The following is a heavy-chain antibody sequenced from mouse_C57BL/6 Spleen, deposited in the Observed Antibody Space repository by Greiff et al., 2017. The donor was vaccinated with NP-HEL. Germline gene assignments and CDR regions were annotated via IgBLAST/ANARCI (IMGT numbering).Heavy chain of an antibody. CDR1: GYSITSGYD. CDR2: ISYSGST. J-gene: IGHJ2*01. CDR3: ARGDWAYYFDY. D-gene: IGHD4-1*01. V-gene: IGHV3-1*01. Sequence: EVQVVESGPGMVKPSQSLSLTCTVTGYSITSGYDWHWIRHFPGNKLEWMGYISYSGSTNYNPSLKSRISITHDTSKNHFFLKLNSVTTEDTATYYCARGDWAYYFDYWGQGTTLTVSS.